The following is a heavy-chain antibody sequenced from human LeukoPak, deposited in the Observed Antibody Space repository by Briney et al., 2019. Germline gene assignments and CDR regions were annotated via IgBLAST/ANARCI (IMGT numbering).Heavy chain of an antibody. D-gene: IGHD2-2*01. Sequence: GGSLRLSCSASGFTFSSYAMNWVRQAPGKGLEWVSGTGSTGVSTFFADSVKGRFTVSRDNSKNTLSLQMNSLRAEDTAVYYCAKDPGVVPAHYFDYWGQGTLVTVSS. J-gene: IGHJ4*02. CDR2: TGSTGVST. CDR3: AKDPGVVPAHYFDY. V-gene: IGHV3-23*01. CDR1: GFTFSSYA.